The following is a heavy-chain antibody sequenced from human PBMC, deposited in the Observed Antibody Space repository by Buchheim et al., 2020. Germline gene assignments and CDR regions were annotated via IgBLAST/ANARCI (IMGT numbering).Heavy chain of an antibody. J-gene: IGHJ4*02. V-gene: IGHV4-59*04. CDR3: ASTPYLSSSHYFDY. CDR2: IYYSGST. CDR1: GGSISSYC. D-gene: IGHD6-6*01. Sequence: QVQLQESGPGLVKPSETLSLTCTVSGGSISSYCWSWIRQPPGKGLEWIGYIYYSGSTYYNPSLKSRVTISVDTSKNQFSLKLSSVTAADTAVYYCASTPYLSSSHYFDYWGQGTL.